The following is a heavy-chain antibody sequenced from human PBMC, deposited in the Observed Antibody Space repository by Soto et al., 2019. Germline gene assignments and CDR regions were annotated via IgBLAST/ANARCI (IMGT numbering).Heavy chain of an antibody. CDR2: MNPNSGNT. V-gene: IGHV1-8*01. J-gene: IGHJ3*02. D-gene: IGHD6-13*01. CDR3: ARGASSPHDAFDI. Sequence: VASVKVSCKASGYTFTSYDINWVRQATGQGLEWMGWMNPNSGNTGYAQKFQGRVTMTRNTSISTAYMELSSLRSEDTAVYYCARGASSPHDAFDIWGQGTMVTVSS. CDR1: GYTFTSYD.